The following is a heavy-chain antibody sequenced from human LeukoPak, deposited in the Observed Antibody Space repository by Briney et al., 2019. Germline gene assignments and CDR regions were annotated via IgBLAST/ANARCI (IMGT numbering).Heavy chain of an antibody. J-gene: IGHJ1*01. Sequence: SETLSLTCAVYGGSFSGYYWSWIRQPPGKGLEWIGEINHSGSTNYNPSLKSRVTISVDTSKNQFSLKLSSVTAADTAVYYCARRDGIHKLKRYFQHWGQGTLVTVSS. CDR3: ARRDGIHKLKRYFQH. D-gene: IGHD1-1*01. CDR1: GGSFSGYY. V-gene: IGHV4-34*01. CDR2: INHSGST.